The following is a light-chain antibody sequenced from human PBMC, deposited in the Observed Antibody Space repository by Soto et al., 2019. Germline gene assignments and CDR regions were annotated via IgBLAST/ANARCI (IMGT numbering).Light chain of an antibody. Sequence: DIVLTQSPGTVALSPGERATLSCRASQSVGNSRLAWYQQKPGQAPRLLIYAASSRATGTPDRGSGSGSGXXXXXXVSRLEPEDFALYYCQQYDTSPWTFGQGTKVEIK. CDR3: QQYDTSPWT. V-gene: IGKV3-20*01. J-gene: IGKJ1*01. CDR2: AAS. CDR1: QSVGNSR.